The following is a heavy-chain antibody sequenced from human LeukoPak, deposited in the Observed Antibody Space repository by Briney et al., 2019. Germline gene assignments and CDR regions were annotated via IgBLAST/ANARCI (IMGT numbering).Heavy chain of an antibody. Sequence: GGSLRLSCAASGFTFSSYWMSWVRQAPGKGLEWVANIKQDGSEKYYVDTVKGRFTISRDNAKNSLYLQMNSLRAEDTAVYYCARVQGSGWYPLWFDPWGQGTLVTVSS. J-gene: IGHJ5*02. V-gene: IGHV3-7*01. CDR3: ARVQGSGWYPLWFDP. D-gene: IGHD6-19*01. CDR1: GFTFSSYW. CDR2: IKQDGSEK.